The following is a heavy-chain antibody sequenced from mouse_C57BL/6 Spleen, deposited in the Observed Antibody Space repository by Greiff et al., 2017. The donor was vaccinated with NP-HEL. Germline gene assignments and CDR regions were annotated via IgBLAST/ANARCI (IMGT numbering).Heavy chain of an antibody. V-gene: IGHV14-4*01. J-gene: IGHJ1*03. Sequence: VQLQQSGAELVRPGASVKLSCTASGFNIKDDYMHWVKQRPEQGLEWIGWIDPENGDTEYASKFQGKATITADTSSNTAYLQLSSLTSEDTAVYYCTTWVRNFDVWGTGTTVTVSS. CDR1: GFNIKDDY. CDR3: TTWVRNFDV. CDR2: IDPENGDT.